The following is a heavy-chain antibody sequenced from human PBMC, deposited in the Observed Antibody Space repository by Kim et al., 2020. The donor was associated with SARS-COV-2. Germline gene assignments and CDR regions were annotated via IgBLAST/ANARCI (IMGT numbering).Heavy chain of an antibody. J-gene: IGHJ6*02. CDR2: STK. V-gene: IGHV3-74*01. Sequence: STKTYADSVKGRFTISRDSATNTLYLQMNSRRAEDTAVYYCEGYYFGMDVWGQGATVTVSS. CDR3: EGYYFGMDV.